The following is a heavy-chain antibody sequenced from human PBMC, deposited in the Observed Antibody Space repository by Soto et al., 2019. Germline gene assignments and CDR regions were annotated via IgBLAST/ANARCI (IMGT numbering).Heavy chain of an antibody. V-gene: IGHV4-39*01. CDR2: IYYSGST. J-gene: IGHJ4*02. Sequence: SETLSLTCTVSGGSISSSSYYWGWIRQPPGKGLEWIGSIYYSGSTYYNPSLKSRVTISVDTSKNQFSLKLSSVTAADTAVYYCARREYSGYVSDYYFDYWGQGTLVTVSS. CDR3: ARREYSGYVSDYYFDY. D-gene: IGHD5-12*01. CDR1: GGSISSSSYY.